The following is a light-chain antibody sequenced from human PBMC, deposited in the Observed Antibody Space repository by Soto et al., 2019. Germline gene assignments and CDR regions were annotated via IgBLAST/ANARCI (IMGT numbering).Light chain of an antibody. CDR2: GAS. CDR1: QSVGSSH. V-gene: IGKV3-20*01. J-gene: IGKJ2*01. CDR3: QQYNNWPYT. Sequence: EIVLTQSPGTLSLSPGERATLSCRASQSVGSSHLAWYQQKPGQAPRLLIYGASSRATGIPDRFSGSGSGTDFTLTISRLEPEDFAVYYCQQYNNWPYTFGQGTKLEIK.